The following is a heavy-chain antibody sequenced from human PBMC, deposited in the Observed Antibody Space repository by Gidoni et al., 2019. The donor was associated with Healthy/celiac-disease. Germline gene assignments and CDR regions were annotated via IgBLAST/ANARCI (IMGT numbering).Heavy chain of an antibody. J-gene: IGHJ6*03. CDR3: ARGRYRIVVVPALHYYYYMDV. V-gene: IGHV3-7*03. D-gene: IGHD2-2*01. CDR2: IKQDGSEK. Sequence: EVQLVESGGGLVQPGGSLRLSCAASGFTFSSYWMSWVRQAPGKGLEWVANIKQDGSEKYYVDSVKGRFTISRDNAKNSLYLQMNSLRAEDTAVYYCARGRYRIVVVPALHYYYYMDVWGKGTTVTVSS. CDR1: GFTFSSYW.